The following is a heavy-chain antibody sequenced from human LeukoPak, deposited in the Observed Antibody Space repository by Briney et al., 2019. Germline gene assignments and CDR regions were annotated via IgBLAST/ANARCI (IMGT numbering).Heavy chain of an antibody. CDR2: IIPIFGTA. V-gene: IGHV1-69*01. Sequence: GSSVKVSCKASGGTFSSYAISWVRQAPGQGLEWMGGIIPIFGTANYAQKFQGRVTITADESTSTAYMELSSLRSEDTAVYYCARDQREGYSSGWYGYTRWGQGTLVTVSS. CDR1: GGTFSSYA. J-gene: IGHJ4*02. CDR3: ARDQREGYSSGWYGYTR. D-gene: IGHD6-19*01.